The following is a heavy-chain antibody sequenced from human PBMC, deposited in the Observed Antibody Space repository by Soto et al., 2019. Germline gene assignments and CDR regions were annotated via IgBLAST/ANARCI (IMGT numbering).Heavy chain of an antibody. V-gene: IGHV3-11*04. D-gene: IGHD3-10*02. Sequence: GGSLRLSCGASGFTFSDYFMAWVRQVPGKGLEWVSYSNRDGTTIYYADSVKGRFTISRDNAKNTLYLQMNSLRAEDTAVYYCARDDYVLRFDPWGQGTLVTVSS. CDR3: ARDDYVLRFDP. J-gene: IGHJ5*02. CDR2: SNRDGTTI. CDR1: GFTFSDYF.